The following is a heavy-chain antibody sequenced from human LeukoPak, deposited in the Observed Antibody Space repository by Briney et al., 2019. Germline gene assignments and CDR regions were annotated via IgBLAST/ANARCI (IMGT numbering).Heavy chain of an antibody. CDR2: INPDSGGT. CDR3: ARDHLLFRQPPNWFDP. J-gene: IGHJ5*02. Sequence: ASVKVSCKASGYTFSDYYMHCVRQAPGQGLEWMGWINPDSGGTKYAQKFQDRVTMTSDTSISTAYMELSRLRSDDTAVYYCARDHLLFRQPPNWFDPWGQGTLVTVSS. D-gene: IGHD1-14*01. CDR1: GYTFSDYY. V-gene: IGHV1-2*02.